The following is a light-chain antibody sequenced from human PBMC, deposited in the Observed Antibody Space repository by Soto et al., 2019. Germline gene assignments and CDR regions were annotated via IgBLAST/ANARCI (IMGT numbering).Light chain of an antibody. Sequence: DLQMTQSPSSLSASVGDRVTITCRPSQSISSYLNWYQQKPGKAPKPLIYAASSLQSWVPSRFSGSGTGTDFTLTIRRLQPEDSASYYCQPSYSPPRTVDEGTKHEI. CDR1: QSISSY. J-gene: IGKJ2*02. CDR3: QPSYSPPRT. CDR2: AAS. V-gene: IGKV1-39*01.